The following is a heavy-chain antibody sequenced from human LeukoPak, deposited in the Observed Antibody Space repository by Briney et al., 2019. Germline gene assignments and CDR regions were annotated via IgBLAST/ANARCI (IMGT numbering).Heavy chain of an antibody. J-gene: IGHJ2*01. D-gene: IGHD3-16*01. CDR3: ARSLIPGRWYFDL. V-gene: IGHV3-30*04. CDR2: ISTDGSYK. CDR1: GFTFSSFP. Sequence: GGSLRLSCAVSGFTFSSFPFHWVRQAPGKGLEWVAAISTDGSYKYHGDSVKGRFTISRDNPMNTLYLQMNGLRPDVTAVYYCARSLIPGRWYFDLWGRGTLVTVSS.